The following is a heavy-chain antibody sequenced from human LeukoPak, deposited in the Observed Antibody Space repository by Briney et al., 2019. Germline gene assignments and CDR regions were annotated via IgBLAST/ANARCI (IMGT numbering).Heavy chain of an antibody. V-gene: IGHV4-39*01. CDR2: IYYSGST. CDR3: ARAHTTIAVAINYFDY. CDR1: GGSISSSSYY. J-gene: IGHJ4*02. Sequence: SETLSLTCTVSGGSISSSSYYWGWIRQPPGKGLEWIGSIYYSGSTYYNPSLKSRVTISVDTSKNQFSLKLSSVTAADTAVYYCARAHTTIAVAINYFDYWGQGTLVTVSS. D-gene: IGHD6-19*01.